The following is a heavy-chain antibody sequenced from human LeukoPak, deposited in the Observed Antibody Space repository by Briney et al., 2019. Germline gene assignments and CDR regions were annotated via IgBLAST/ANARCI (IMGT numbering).Heavy chain of an antibody. CDR3: AKLLRGGSGPGGFDY. V-gene: IGHV3-23*01. D-gene: IGHD6-19*01. Sequence: PGGSLRLSCAASGFTFSSYAMSWVRQAPGKGLEWVSTISGSGGSTYYADSVKGRFTISTDNSKNTLYLQMNSLRAEDTAVYYCAKLLRGGSGPGGFDYWGQGTLVTVSS. J-gene: IGHJ4*02. CDR1: GFTFSSYA. CDR2: ISGSGGST.